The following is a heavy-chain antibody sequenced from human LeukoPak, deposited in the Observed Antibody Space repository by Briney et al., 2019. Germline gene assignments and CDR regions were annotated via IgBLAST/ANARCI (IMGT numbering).Heavy chain of an antibody. V-gene: IGHV1-18*04. CDR2: IGAYNGDT. Sequence: ASVNVSFKPSGYTFTIFGISWVRQAPGQGLEWMGWIGAYNGDTNYAQKFQGRVTMTTDTSTSTAYMDLRSLRSDDTAVYYCTRDHCRGDNCPSFDYWGQGALVTVSS. J-gene: IGHJ4*02. CDR1: GYTFTIFG. D-gene: IGHD2-15*01. CDR3: TRDHCRGDNCPSFDY.